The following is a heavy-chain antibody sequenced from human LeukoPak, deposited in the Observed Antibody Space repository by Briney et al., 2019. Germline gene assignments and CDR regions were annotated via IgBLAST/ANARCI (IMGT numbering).Heavy chain of an antibody. CDR3: ARVDIDCSSTSCLYYFDY. Sequence: GESRKISCKGSGYTFTSYGISWVRQAPGQGLEWMGWISAYNGNTNYAQKLQGRVTMTTDTSTSTAYMELRSLRSDDTAVYYCARVDIDCSSTSCLYYFDYWGQGTLVTVSS. D-gene: IGHD2-2*01. J-gene: IGHJ4*02. CDR1: GYTFTSYG. CDR2: ISAYNGNT. V-gene: IGHV1-18*04.